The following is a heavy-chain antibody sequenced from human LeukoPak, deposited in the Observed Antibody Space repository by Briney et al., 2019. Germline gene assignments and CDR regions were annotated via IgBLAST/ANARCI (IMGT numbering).Heavy chain of an antibody. J-gene: IGHJ4*02. CDR1: GFTFSSYA. CDR2: ISYDASNT. V-gene: IGHV3-30*03. Sequence: GRSLRLSCAASGFTFSSYAMHWVRQAPGKGLEWVAFISYDASNTNHADSVKARFTISRDNSKNTLYLQMNSLRTEDTAVYYCARRARYCSGGSCYSLYYFDYWGQGTLVTVSS. D-gene: IGHD2-15*01. CDR3: ARRARYCSGGSCYSLYYFDY.